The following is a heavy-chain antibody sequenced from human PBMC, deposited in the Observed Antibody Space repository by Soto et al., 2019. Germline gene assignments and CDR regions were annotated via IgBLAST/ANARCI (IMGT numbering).Heavy chain of an antibody. D-gene: IGHD3-22*01. J-gene: IGHJ5*02. Sequence: QVQLVESGGGVVQPGRSLRLSCAASGFTFSSYGMHWVRQAPGKGLEWVAVISYDGSNKYYADSVKGRFTISRDNSKNTQYLQMTSLRADDTAVYYCAKDKEGGYDSSGYYPSAGFDRWGQGTLVTVSS. V-gene: IGHV3-30*18. CDR2: ISYDGSNK. CDR1: GFTFSSYG. CDR3: AKDKEGGYDSSGYYPSAGFDR.